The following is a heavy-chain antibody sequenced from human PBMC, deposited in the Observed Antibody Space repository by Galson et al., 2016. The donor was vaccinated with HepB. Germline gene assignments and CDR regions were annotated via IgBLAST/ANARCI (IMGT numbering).Heavy chain of an antibody. V-gene: IGHV3-48*02. J-gene: IGHJ4*02. CDR2: IGGFSSPV. CDR1: GFTFTSYS. D-gene: IGHD3-9*01. CDR3: ARGYYDNSFDY. Sequence: SLRLSCAASGFTFTSYSMSWVRQAPGKGLEWVSFIGGFSSPVYYADSVKGRFTISRDNDRTSLYLQMSRLRDEDTAVYYCARGYYDNSFDYLGQGALVTVSS.